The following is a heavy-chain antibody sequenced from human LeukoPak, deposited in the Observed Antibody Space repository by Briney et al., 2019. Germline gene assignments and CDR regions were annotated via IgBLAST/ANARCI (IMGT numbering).Heavy chain of an antibody. CDR2: ISSDGSSI. CDR1: GFTISSHW. D-gene: IGHD5-18*01. Sequence: PGGSLRLSCAASGFTISSHWMHWVRQVPGKGLVWVSRISSDGSSISYADSVKGRFTTSRDNAKNTLYLQMNSLRVEDTAVYHCTSDTVDTAVGIDYWGQGTLVTVSS. CDR3: TSDTVDTAVGIDY. J-gene: IGHJ4*02. V-gene: IGHV3-74*01.